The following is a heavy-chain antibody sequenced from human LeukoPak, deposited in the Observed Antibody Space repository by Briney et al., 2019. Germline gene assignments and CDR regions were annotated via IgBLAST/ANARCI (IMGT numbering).Heavy chain of an antibody. Sequence: ASVKVSCKASGDTFTNDYKHWVRQAPGQGLEWMGIINPTGGITSYAQKFQGRVTMTRDTSTSTVYLELSSLRSEDAAVYYCVRGGTSMVIMDDYWGQGTLVTVSS. J-gene: IGHJ4*02. D-gene: IGHD5-18*01. CDR1: GDTFTNDY. CDR2: INPTGGIT. CDR3: VRGGTSMVIMDDY. V-gene: IGHV1-46*01.